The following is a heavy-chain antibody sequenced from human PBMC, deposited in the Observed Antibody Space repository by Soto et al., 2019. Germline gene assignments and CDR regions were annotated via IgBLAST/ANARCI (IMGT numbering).Heavy chain of an antibody. J-gene: IGHJ4*02. CDR1: GFTFSSYG. CDR3: AKDSGQWLVLDY. V-gene: IGHV3-30*18. D-gene: IGHD6-19*01. Sequence: QVQLVESGGGVVQPGRSLRLSCAASGFTFSSYGMRWVRQAPGKGLEWVAVISYDGSNKYYADSVKGRFTISRDNSKNTLYLQMNSLRAEDTAVYYCAKDSGQWLVLDYWGQGTLVTVSS. CDR2: ISYDGSNK.